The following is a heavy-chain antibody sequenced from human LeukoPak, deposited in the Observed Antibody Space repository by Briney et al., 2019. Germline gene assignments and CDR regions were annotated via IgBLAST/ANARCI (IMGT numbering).Heavy chain of an antibody. Sequence: GGSLRLSCAASGFTVSRNYMSWVRQAPGKGLEWVSGIYSGGSTYYADSVKGRFTISRDNSKNTLFLQMNSLKTEDTAVYYCTRDQGDYDFWSGYYNLPFDYWGQGTLVTVSS. J-gene: IGHJ4*02. D-gene: IGHD3-3*01. CDR2: IYSGGST. CDR3: TRDQGDYDFWSGYYNLPFDY. V-gene: IGHV3-53*01. CDR1: GFTVSRNY.